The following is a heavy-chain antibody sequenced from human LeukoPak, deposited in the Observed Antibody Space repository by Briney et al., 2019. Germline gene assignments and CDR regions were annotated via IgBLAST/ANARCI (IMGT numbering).Heavy chain of an antibody. V-gene: IGHV4-4*07. D-gene: IGHD1-26*01. J-gene: IGHJ4*02. Sequence: SETLSLTCTVSRGSISNFYWSWIRQPAGKGLEWIGHIYTRGTTNYNPSLKSRVTISVDTSQNQFSLKLSSVTAADTAVYSCAREASNSGSYYSSYFDYWGQGALVTVSS. CDR1: RGSISNFY. CDR3: AREASNSGSYYSSYFDY. CDR2: IYTRGTT.